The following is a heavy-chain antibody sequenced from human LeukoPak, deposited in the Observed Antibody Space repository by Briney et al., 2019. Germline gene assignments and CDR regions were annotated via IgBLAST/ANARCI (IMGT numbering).Heavy chain of an antibody. D-gene: IGHD3-10*01. Sequence: GSSVKVSCKASGGTFSSYAISWVRQAPGQGLEWMGGIIPIFGTANYAQKFQGRVTITADESTSTAYMELSSLRSEDTAVYYCARLGVRGVKTYYYYGMDVWGQGTTVTVSS. CDR2: IIPIFGTA. V-gene: IGHV1-69*01. J-gene: IGHJ6*02. CDR3: ARLGVRGVKTYYYYGMDV. CDR1: GGTFSSYA.